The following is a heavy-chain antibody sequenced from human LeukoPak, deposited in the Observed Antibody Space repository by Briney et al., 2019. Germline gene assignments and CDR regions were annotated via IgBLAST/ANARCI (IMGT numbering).Heavy chain of an antibody. D-gene: IGHD5-12*01. CDR3: AKGGYDYIGVAYFDF. CDR1: GFSLNNYA. CDR2: IIGSSGST. V-gene: IGHV3-23*01. J-gene: IGHJ4*02. Sequence: HSGGSLRLSCAASGFSLNNYAMNWVRQAPGKGLEWVSIIIGSSGSTFYADSVKGRFTISRDNSKNTLYLQLNSLRLEDTAVYYCAKGGYDYIGVAYFDFWGQGTLVTVSS.